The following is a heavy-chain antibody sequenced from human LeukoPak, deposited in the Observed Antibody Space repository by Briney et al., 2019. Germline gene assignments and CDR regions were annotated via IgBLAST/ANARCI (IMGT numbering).Heavy chain of an antibody. Sequence: SETLSLTCSVSGGSFSGYTWNWIRQSPGQGLEWVGEVNDGGRTNYHPSLKSRVTISVDTSKSQFSLMMSSVTAADTAVFFCARSLDFWGNSGNYFDFWGQGILVTVSS. J-gene: IGHJ4*02. CDR1: GGSFSGYT. CDR3: ARSLDFWGNSGNYFDF. V-gene: IGHV4-34*01. D-gene: IGHD3-3*01. CDR2: VNDGGRT.